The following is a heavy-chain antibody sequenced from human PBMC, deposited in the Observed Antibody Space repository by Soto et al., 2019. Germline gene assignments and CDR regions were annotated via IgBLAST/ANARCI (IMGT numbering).Heavy chain of an antibody. J-gene: IGHJ4*02. D-gene: IGHD7-27*01. V-gene: IGHV3-30-3*01. Sequence: QVQLVESGGGVVQPGRSLRLSCAASGFTFSSYAMHWVRQAPGKGLEWVAVISYDGSNKYYADSVKGRFTISRDNSKNTLYLQMNSLRAEDTAVYYCSGPFDYWGQGNLVTVSS. CDR1: GFTFSSYA. CDR3: SGPFDY. CDR2: ISYDGSNK.